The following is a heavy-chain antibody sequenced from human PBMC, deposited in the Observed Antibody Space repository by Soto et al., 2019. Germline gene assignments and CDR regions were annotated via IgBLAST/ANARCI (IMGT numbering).Heavy chain of an antibody. Sequence: QVQLVQSGAEVKKPGSSVKVSCKASEGTFSSYAISWVRQAPGQGLEWMGGIILIFGTANYAQKFQGRVTITADESTSTAYMELSSLRSEDTAVYYCAGLTTYWYFDLWGRGTLVTVSS. CDR1: EGTFSSYA. D-gene: IGHD4-17*01. V-gene: IGHV1-69*01. J-gene: IGHJ2*01. CDR3: AGLTTYWYFDL. CDR2: IILIFGTA.